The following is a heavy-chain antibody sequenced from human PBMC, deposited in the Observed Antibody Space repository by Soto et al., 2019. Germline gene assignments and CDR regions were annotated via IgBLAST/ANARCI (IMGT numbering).Heavy chain of an antibody. CDR1: GGSISSSSYY. CDR2: IYYSGST. J-gene: IGHJ5*02. V-gene: IGHV4-39*03. Sequence: SETLSLTCTVSGGSISSSSYYWGWIRQPPGKGLEWIGSIYYSGSTYYNPSLKSRVTIPVDTSKNQFSLKLSSVTAADTAVYYWANSYGEYEGWFDPWGQGTLVTVSS. D-gene: IGHD4-17*01. CDR3: ANSYGEYEGWFDP.